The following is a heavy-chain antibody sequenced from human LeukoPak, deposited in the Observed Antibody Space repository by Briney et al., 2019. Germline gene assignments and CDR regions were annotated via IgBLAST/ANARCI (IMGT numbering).Heavy chain of an antibody. Sequence: SETLSLTCTVSGGSVSSGSYYWSWIRQPPGKGLEWIGSIYYSGSTYYNPSLKSRVTISVDTSKNQFSLKLSSVTAADTAVYYCARQKSKDYFDYWGQGTLVTVSS. CDR1: GGSVSSGSYY. CDR3: ARQKSKDYFDY. D-gene: IGHD4-11*01. V-gene: IGHV4-39*01. CDR2: IYYSGST. J-gene: IGHJ4*02.